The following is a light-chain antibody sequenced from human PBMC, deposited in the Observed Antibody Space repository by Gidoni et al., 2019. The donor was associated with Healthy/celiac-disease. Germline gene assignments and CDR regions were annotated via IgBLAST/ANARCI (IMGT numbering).Light chain of an antibody. V-gene: IGLV2-8*01. CDR2: EVN. J-gene: IGLJ2*01. CDR3: SSYAGSNIVI. CDR1: SSDVGGYDY. Sequence: QSALTQPPSASGSPGQSVTISCTGTSSDVGGYDYVSWYQQPPGKAPKLMIYEVNKRPSGVPDRFSGSKSGNTASLTVSGLQAEDEADYYCSSYAGSNIVIFGGGTKLTVL.